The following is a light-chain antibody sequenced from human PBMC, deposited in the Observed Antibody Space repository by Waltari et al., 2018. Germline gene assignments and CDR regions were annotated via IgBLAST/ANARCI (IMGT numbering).Light chain of an antibody. J-gene: IGKJ1*01. CDR2: HAS. CDR1: QTIGLS. V-gene: IGKV3-15*01. Sequence: TVVTQSPATLSVSPGERASLSYRTSQTIGLSLAWYQQKPGQAPRLLIYHASTRATGIPARFSGSGSESEFTLTISSLQSEDVAVYYCQQYNNWPPGTFGQGTRVEI. CDR3: QQYNNWPPGT.